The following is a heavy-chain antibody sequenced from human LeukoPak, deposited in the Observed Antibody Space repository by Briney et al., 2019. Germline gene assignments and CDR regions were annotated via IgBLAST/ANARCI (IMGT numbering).Heavy chain of an antibody. Sequence: SQTLSLTCAISGDSVSSNNAAWHWIRQSPSRGLEWLGRTYYKSKWYNDYALSVESRITINPDTSKNQFSLQLNSVTPEDTAVYYCAREGWFLDSWGQGPWSPSPQ. J-gene: IGHJ4*02. V-gene: IGHV6-1*01. CDR3: AREGWFLDS. CDR2: TYYKSKWYN. D-gene: IGHD2-15*01. CDR1: GDSVSSNNAA.